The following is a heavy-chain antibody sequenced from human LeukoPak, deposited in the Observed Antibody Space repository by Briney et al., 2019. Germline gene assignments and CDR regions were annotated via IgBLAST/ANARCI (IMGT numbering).Heavy chain of an antibody. Sequence: NPGGSLRLSCAASGFTFSSYTMNWVRQAPGKGLEWVSSITSSSSYIYYADSVKGRFTISRDNAKNSLYLQMNSLRAEDTAVYYCARDFLDAGPTVGAEGIDYWGQGTLVTVSS. J-gene: IGHJ4*02. D-gene: IGHD1-26*01. CDR2: ITSSSSYI. CDR1: GFTFSSYT. CDR3: ARDFLDAGPTVGAEGIDY. V-gene: IGHV3-21*01.